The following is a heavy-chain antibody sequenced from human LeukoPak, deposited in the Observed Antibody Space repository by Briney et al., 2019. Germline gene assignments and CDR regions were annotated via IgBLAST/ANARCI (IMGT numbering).Heavy chain of an antibody. D-gene: IGHD4-17*01. J-gene: IGHJ4*02. CDR1: GFTFSSHW. V-gene: IGHV3-7*01. CDR2: IKQDGSEK. Sequence: PGGSLRLSCAASGFTFSSHWMSWVRQAPGKGLEWVANIKQDGSEKYYVDSVKGRFTISRDNAKNSLYPQMNSLRAEDTAVYYCARLTTVFDYWGQGTLVTVSS. CDR3: ARLTTVFDY.